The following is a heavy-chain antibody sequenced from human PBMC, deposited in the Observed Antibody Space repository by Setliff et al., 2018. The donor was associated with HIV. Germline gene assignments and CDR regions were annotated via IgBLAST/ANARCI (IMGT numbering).Heavy chain of an antibody. D-gene: IGHD6-13*01. V-gene: IGHV1-46*01. CDR2: INPSGGNT. CDR3: AIGSSSWYLQTDAFDI. CDR1: GYTFTSYY. J-gene: IGHJ3*02. Sequence: ASVKVSCKASGYTFTSYYMHWVRQAPGQGLEWMGIINPSGGNTGYAQKFQGRVTMTRNTSISTAYMELSSLRSEDTAVYYCAIGSSSWYLQTDAFDIWGQGTMVTVSS.